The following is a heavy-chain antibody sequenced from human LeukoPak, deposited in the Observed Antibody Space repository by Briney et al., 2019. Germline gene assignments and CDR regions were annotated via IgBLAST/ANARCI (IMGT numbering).Heavy chain of an antibody. J-gene: IGHJ3*02. CDR2: IYYSGST. D-gene: IGHD5-12*01. CDR3: ASGYDFYQAAFDI. Sequence: SQTLSLTCTVSGGSISSGGYYWSWIRQHPGKGLEWIGYIYYSGSTYYNPSLKSRVTISVDTSKNQFSLKLSSVTAADTAVYYCASGYDFYQAAFDIWGQGTMDTVPS. V-gene: IGHV4-31*03. CDR1: GGSISSGGYY.